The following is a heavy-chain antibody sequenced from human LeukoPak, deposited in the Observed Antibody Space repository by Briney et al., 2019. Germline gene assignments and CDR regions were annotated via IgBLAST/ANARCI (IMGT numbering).Heavy chain of an antibody. CDR2: INHRGST. D-gene: IGHD6-19*01. V-gene: IGHV4-34*01. Sequence: SETLSLTCAAYGGSFSGYYWSWIRQPPGKGLEWIGEINHRGSTNYNPSLKSRVTISVDTSKNQFSLKLSSVTAADTAVYYCARGGTGGYSSGWQRKSPALDYWGQGTLVTVSS. J-gene: IGHJ4*02. CDR1: GGSFSGYY. CDR3: ARGGTGGYSSGWQRKSPALDY.